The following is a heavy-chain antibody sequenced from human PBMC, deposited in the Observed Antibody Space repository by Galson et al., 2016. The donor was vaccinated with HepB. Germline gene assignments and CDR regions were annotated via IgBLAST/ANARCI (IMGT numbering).Heavy chain of an antibody. J-gene: IGHJ6*02. Sequence: SLRLSCAASGFTFGAYWMTWVRQAPGKGLEWVANIKQDGTENYYGVSVKGRFTISRDNAKDSLYLQMNTLTVEDTAIYYCARDRSWNEGEYYCGMDVWGQGTTVIVSS. CDR1: GFTFGAYW. CDR3: ARDRSWNEGEYYCGMDV. V-gene: IGHV3-7*03. D-gene: IGHD1-1*01. CDR2: IKQDGTEN.